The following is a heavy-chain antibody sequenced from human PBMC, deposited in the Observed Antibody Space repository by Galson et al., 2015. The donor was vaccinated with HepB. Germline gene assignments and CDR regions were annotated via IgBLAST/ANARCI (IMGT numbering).Heavy chain of an antibody. CDR2: ISSSSSYI. CDR3: ARDLIEYSSSPAEV. D-gene: IGHD6-6*01. V-gene: IGHV3-21*01. Sequence: SLRLSCAASGFTFSSYSMNWVRQAPGKGLEWVSSISSSSSYIYYADSVKGRFTISRDNAKNSLYLQMNSLRAEDTAVYYCARDLIEYSSSPAEVWGKGTTVTVSS. J-gene: IGHJ6*04. CDR1: GFTFSSYS.